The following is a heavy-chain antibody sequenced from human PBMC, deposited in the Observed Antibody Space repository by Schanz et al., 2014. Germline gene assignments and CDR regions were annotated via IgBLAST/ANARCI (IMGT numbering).Heavy chain of an antibody. CDR3: ARDLAGGGNDV. Sequence: QVQLVESGGGVVQPGRSLRLSCAASGFTFSSYGMHWVRQSPGKGLEWVAVISYDGSRRHYADFVTGRFTISRDNSKDTVYLQMNSLRAEDTAVYYCARDLAGGGNDVWGQGTLVTVSP. CDR1: GFTFSSYG. J-gene: IGHJ4*02. CDR2: ISYDGSRR. V-gene: IGHV3-30*03. D-gene: IGHD2-15*01.